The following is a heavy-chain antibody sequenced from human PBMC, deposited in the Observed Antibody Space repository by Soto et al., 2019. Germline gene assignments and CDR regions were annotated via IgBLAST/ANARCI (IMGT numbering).Heavy chain of an antibody. CDR1: GFTFDDYA. V-gene: IGHV3-9*01. Sequence: AQLVESGGGLVQPDRSLRLSCVASGFTFDDYAIHWVRQAPGKGLEWVSGISWNGAATGYADSVKGRFTISRDNAKNSLYLQMSSLRTEDTAIYYCANLPLYGSGFDCWGQGTLVTVSS. CDR3: ANLPLYGSGFDC. D-gene: IGHD3-10*01. J-gene: IGHJ4*02. CDR2: ISWNGAAT.